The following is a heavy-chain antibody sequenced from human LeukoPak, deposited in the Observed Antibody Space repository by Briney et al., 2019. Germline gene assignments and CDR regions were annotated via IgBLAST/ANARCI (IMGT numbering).Heavy chain of an antibody. CDR2: INPSGGST. J-gene: IGHJ4*02. CDR3: AREREYSSSSGIFDY. D-gene: IGHD6-6*01. Sequence: VASVKVSCKAFGYTFTSYGISWVRQAPGQGVEWMGIINPSGGSTSYAQKFQGRVTMTRDMSTSTVYMELSSLRSEDTAVYYCAREREYSSSSGIFDYWGQGTLVTVSS. V-gene: IGHV1-46*01. CDR1: GYTFTSYG.